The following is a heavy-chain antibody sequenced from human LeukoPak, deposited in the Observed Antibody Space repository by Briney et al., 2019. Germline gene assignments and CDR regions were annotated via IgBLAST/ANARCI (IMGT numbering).Heavy chain of an antibody. CDR2: ISWNSDSI. CDR1: GLTFDDYA. D-gene: IGHD1-26*01. CDR3: AKDSSMGAILNYYDA. Sequence: GRSLRLSCAASGLTFDDYAMHWVRQAPGKGLEWVSGISWNSDSIDYADSVKGRFTISRDNAKNSLYLQMHSLRAEDTALYYCAKDSSMGAILNYYDAWGQGTLVTVSS. V-gene: IGHV3-9*01. J-gene: IGHJ5*02.